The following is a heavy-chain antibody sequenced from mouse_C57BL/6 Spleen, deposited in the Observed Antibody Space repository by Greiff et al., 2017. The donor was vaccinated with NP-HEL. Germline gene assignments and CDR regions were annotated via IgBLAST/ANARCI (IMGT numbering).Heavy chain of an antibody. CDR2: IYPGDGDT. V-gene: IGHV1-82*01. J-gene: IGHJ4*01. Sequence: QVQLQQSGPELVKPGASVKISCKASGYAFSSSWMNWVKQRPGKGLEWIGRIYPGDGDTNYNGKFKGKATLTADKSSSTAYMQLSSLTSEDSAVYFCASELYRNAMDDWGQGTSVTVSS. CDR1: GYAFSSSW. D-gene: IGHD1-3*01. CDR3: ASELYRNAMDD.